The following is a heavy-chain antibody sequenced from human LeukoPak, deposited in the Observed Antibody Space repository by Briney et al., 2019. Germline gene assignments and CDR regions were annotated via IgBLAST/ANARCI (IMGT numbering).Heavy chain of an antibody. D-gene: IGHD3-10*01. CDR3: ARADMVRGVMYYGMDV. J-gene: IGHJ6*02. Sequence: PGGSLRLSCAASGFTFKDYWMIWVRQAPGKGLEWVANIKGDGDEKYYADSVKGRFTISRDNSKNTLYLQMNSLRAEDTAVYYCARADMVRGVMYYGMDVWGQGTTVTVSS. V-gene: IGHV3-7*01. CDR1: GFTFKDYW. CDR2: IKGDGDEK.